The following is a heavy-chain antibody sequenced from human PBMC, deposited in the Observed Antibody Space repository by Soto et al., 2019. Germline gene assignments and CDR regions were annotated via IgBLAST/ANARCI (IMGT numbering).Heavy chain of an antibody. J-gene: IGHJ3*02. CDR1: GGSISSSSYY. Sequence: PSETLSLTCTVSGGSISSSSYYWGWIRQPPGKGLEWIGSIYYSGSTYYNPSLKSRVTISVDTSKNQFSLKLSSVTAADTAVYYCARHVLRDANAFDIWGQGTMVTVSS. V-gene: IGHV4-39*01. CDR3: ARHVLRDANAFDI. CDR2: IYYSGST.